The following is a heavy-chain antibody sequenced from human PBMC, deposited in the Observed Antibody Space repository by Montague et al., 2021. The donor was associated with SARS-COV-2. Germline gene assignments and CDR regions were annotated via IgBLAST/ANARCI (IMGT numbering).Heavy chain of an antibody. D-gene: IGHD5-12*01. CDR1: GGSISSGNYY. CDR2: IYTSAST. Sequence: TLSLTCTVSGGSISSGNYYWSRIRPPAGKGLEWIRHIYTSASTNYNPSLKSRVTIVVATYKNQFSLKLSAAAAADTAVYYCASLWWLRGAFDIWGQGTVVTVSS. V-gene: IGHV4-61*09. CDR3: ASLWWLRGAFDI. J-gene: IGHJ3*02.